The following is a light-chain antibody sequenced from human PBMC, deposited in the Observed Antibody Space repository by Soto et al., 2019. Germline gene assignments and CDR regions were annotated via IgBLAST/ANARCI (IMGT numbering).Light chain of an antibody. CDR2: DIS. J-gene: IGLJ2*01. Sequence: QPVLTQPASVSGSPGQSITISCTGTSSDVGGFNYVSWYQQHPGKAPKLMIYDISNRPSGVSNRFSGSKSGNTASLTISGLQAEDEADYYCTSYVTSVLFGGGTKLTVL. CDR3: TSYVTSVL. CDR1: SSDVGGFNY. V-gene: IGLV2-14*01.